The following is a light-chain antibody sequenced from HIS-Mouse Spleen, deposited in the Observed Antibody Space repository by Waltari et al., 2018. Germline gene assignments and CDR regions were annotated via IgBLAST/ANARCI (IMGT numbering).Light chain of an antibody. CDR2: RNK. CDR1: SSNIGSNY. J-gene: IGLJ3*02. Sequence: QSVLTQPPSASGTPGQRVTISCSGSSSNIGSNYVYWYQQLPGTAPKLLIYRNKRRPSGVPDRFSGYKSGTSASLAISGLRSEDEADYYCAAWDDSLSGWVFGGGTKLTVL. V-gene: IGLV1-47*01. CDR3: AAWDDSLSGWV.